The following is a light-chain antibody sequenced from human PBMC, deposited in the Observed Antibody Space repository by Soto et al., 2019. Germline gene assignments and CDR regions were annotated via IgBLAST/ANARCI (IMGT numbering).Light chain of an antibody. CDR2: GAS. J-gene: IGKJ1*01. CDR3: QQYSKSPLT. CDR1: ESVSNNY. V-gene: IGKV3-20*01. Sequence: EIVLTHSPDTLSLSPGERATLSCRASESVSNNYLAWYQQKPGQAPRLVIYGASSRATGIPDRFSGSGSGTDFTLTISRLEPEHFAVYYCQQYSKSPLTFGQGTKVDIK.